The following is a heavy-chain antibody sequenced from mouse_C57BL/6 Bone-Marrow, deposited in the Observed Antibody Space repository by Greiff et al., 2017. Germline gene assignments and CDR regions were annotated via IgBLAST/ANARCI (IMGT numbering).Heavy chain of an antibody. CDR3: ARRDDYGYFDV. CDR1: AHSITSVH. CDR2: LSYSGTT. V-gene: IGHV3-8*01. J-gene: IGHJ1*03. Sequence: VQLKEPGPGLAKPSQTLPLTCSVTAHSITSVHWNWIRKFLGNKLEYMGYLSYSGTTYYNPSLKSRISITRDTSKNQYYLQLNSVTTEDTATYYCARRDDYGYFDVWGTGTTVTVSS. D-gene: IGHD2-3*01.